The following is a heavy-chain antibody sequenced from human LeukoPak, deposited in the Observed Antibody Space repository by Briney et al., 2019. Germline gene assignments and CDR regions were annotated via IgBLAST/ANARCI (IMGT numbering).Heavy chain of an antibody. Sequence: SETLSLTCTVSGGSISSYYWSWIRQPPGKGLEWIGYIYYSGSTNYNPSLKRRVTISVDTSKNHFSLELSSVTAADTAVYFCARGRVSSSSWYSTYYYYFYMDVWGKGTTVTVSS. CDR2: IYYSGST. D-gene: IGHD6-13*01. CDR3: ARGRVSSSSWYSTYYYYFYMDV. CDR1: GGSISSYY. J-gene: IGHJ6*03. V-gene: IGHV4-59*01.